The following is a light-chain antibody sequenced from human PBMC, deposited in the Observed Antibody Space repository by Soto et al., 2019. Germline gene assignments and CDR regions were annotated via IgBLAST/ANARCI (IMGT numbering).Light chain of an antibody. CDR2: DVS. CDR3: SSFTSSSTFV. Sequence: QSALAQPASVSGSRGQSITISCTGTSSDVGRYNYVSWSQQHPGKVPKLIIYDVSNWPSGVSDRFSGSKSGNTASLTISGLHPEDEADYYCSSFTSSSTFVFGTGTKVTVL. V-gene: IGLV2-14*03. J-gene: IGLJ1*01. CDR1: SSDVGRYNY.